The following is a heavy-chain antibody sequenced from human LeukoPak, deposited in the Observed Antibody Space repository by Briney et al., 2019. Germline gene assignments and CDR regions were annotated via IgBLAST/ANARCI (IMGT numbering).Heavy chain of an antibody. D-gene: IGHD2-2*03. CDR1: GYTLTELS. CDR3: ATMVVDIVVVPAAPRDYAGWFDP. CDR2: FYPEDGET. V-gene: IGHV1-24*01. J-gene: IGHJ5*02. Sequence: AASVKVSCKVSGYTLTELSMHWVRQAPGKGVEWMGGFYPEDGETIYAQKFQGSVTMTEDTSTDTAYMELSSLRSEDTAVYYCATMVVDIVVVPAAPRDYAGWFDPWGQGTLVTVSS.